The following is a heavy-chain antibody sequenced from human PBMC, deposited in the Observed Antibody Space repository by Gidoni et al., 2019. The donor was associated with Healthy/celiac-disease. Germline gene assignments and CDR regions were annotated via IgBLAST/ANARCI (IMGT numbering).Heavy chain of an antibody. D-gene: IGHD5-18*01. Sequence: EVQLVESGGGLVKPGGSLRLSCAASGFTFSSYSMNWVRQAPGKGLEWVSSISSSSSYIYYADSVKGRFTISRDNAKNSLYLQMNSLRAEDTAVYYCARNTETFYWFDPWGQGTLVTVSS. CDR2: ISSSSSYI. V-gene: IGHV3-21*01. CDR3: ARNTETFYWFDP. J-gene: IGHJ5*02. CDR1: GFTFSSYS.